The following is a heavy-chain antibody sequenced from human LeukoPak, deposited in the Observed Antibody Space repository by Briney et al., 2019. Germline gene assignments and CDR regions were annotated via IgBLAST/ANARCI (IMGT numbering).Heavy chain of an antibody. J-gene: IGHJ4*02. CDR2: IKQDGSEK. CDR3: AKDGTYIAAAGTRQDY. V-gene: IGHV3-7*03. D-gene: IGHD6-13*01. Sequence: GGSLRLSCAASGFTFSSYWMSWVRQAPGKGLEWVANIKQDGSEKYYVDSVKGRFTISRDNAKNSLYLQMNSLRAEDTAVYYCAKDGTYIAAAGTRQDYWGQGTLVTVSS. CDR1: GFTFSSYW.